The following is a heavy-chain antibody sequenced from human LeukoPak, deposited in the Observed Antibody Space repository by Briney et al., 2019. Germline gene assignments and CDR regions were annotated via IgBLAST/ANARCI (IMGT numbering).Heavy chain of an antibody. J-gene: IGHJ4*02. CDR1: GGSISSGGYY. V-gene: IGHV4-31*03. Sequence: SQTLSLTCTVSGGSISSGGYYWSWIRQHPGKGLEWIGYIYYSGSTYYNPSLKSRVTISVDTSKNQFSLKLSSVTAADTAVYYCARVGYYDFWSGYYNTYYFDYWGQGTLVTVSS. CDR3: ARVGYYDFWSGYYNTYYFDY. D-gene: IGHD3-3*01. CDR2: IYYSGST.